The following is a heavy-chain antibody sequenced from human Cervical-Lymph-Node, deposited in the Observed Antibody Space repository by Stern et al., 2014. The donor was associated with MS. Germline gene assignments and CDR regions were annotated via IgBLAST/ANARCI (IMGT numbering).Heavy chain of an antibody. Sequence: DQLVESGAEVKKPGASVKVSCKACGYTFSSYGISCALQAPAQGLEWMACISAYNANTNYAQKRQGRVTMTTDTSTSTAYMELRSLRSDDTAVYYCARGLLGSENAFDIWGQGTMVTVAS. CDR2: ISAYNANT. V-gene: IGHV1-18*01. D-gene: IGHD2-15*01. J-gene: IGHJ3*02. CDR3: ARGLLGSENAFDI. CDR1: GYTFSSYG.